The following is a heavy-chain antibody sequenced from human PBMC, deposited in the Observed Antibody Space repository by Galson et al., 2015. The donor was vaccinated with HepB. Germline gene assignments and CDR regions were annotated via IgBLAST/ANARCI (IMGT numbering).Heavy chain of an antibody. Sequence: SVKVSCKASGFTFTSSAVQWVRQARGQRLEWIGWIVVGSGNTNYAQKFQERVTITRDMSTSTAYMELSSPRSEDTAVYYCAANYDSSGNDAFDIWGQGTMVTVSS. V-gene: IGHV1-58*01. J-gene: IGHJ3*02. D-gene: IGHD3-22*01. CDR3: AANYDSSGNDAFDI. CDR2: IVVGSGNT. CDR1: GFTFTSSA.